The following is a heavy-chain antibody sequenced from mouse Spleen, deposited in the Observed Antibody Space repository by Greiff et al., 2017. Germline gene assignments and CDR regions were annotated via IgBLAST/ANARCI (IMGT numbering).Heavy chain of an antibody. J-gene: IGHJ2*01. Sequence: DVMLVESGGGLVQPGGSRRLSCAASGFTFSSFGMHWVRPAPEKGLEWVAYISSGSSTIYYADTVKGRFTISRDNPKNTLFLQMTSLRSEDTAMYYCARSGNYVYFDYWGQGTTLTVSS. CDR3: ARSGNYVYFDY. D-gene: IGHD2-1*01. V-gene: IGHV5-17*02. CDR2: ISSGSSTI. CDR1: GFTFSSFG.